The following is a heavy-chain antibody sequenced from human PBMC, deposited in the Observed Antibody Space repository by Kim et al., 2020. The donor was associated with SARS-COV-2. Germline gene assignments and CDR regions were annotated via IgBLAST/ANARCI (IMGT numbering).Heavy chain of an antibody. J-gene: IGHJ4*01. CDR2: ISSSGWTI. D-gene: IGHD2-15*01. CDR3: AREGVEVSEFSYFDY. Sequence: GGSLRLSCAASGFTFSDSYMSWIRQAPGKGLEWVSSISSSGWTISYADSLKGLFTISRDNAKKYIYLHRNILRVEDTALYYCAREGVEVSEFSYFDYWG. CDR1: GFTFSDSY. V-gene: IGHV3-11*01.